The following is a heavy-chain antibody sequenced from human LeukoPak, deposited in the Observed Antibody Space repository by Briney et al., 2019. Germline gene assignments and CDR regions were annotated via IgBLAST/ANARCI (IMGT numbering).Heavy chain of an antibody. CDR3: ARRSGVAVAGAFDY. Sequence: ETLSLTCTVSGGSLSSSSYFWGWLRQSPGKGLEWVSGISGSGDSTYYADSVKGRFTISRDNSKNTLYLQMNSLRAEDTAVYFCARRSGVAVAGAFDYWGQGTLVTVSS. CDR2: ISGSGDST. D-gene: IGHD6-19*01. V-gene: IGHV3-23*01. J-gene: IGHJ4*02. CDR1: GGSLSSSSYF.